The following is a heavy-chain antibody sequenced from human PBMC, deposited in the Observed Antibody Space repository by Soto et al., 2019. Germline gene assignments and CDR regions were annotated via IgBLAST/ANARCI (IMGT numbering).Heavy chain of an antibody. CDR3: AKVLAAVIYGSGSYYFDY. V-gene: IGHV3-23*01. J-gene: IGHJ4*02. Sequence: GGSLRLSCAASGFTFSSYAMSWVRQAPGKGLEWVSAISGSGGSTYYADSVKGRFTISRDNSKNTLYLQMNSLRAEETAVYYCAKVLAAVIYGSGSYYFDYWGQGTLVTVSS. CDR2: ISGSGGST. D-gene: IGHD3-10*01. CDR1: GFTFSSYA.